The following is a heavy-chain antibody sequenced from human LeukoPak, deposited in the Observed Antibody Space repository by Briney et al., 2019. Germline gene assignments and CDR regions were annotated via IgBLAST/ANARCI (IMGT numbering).Heavy chain of an antibody. J-gene: IGHJ6*03. CDR2: IKQDGSEK. CDR3: AREGIAAAGYYMDV. Sequence: GGSLRLSCAASGFTFSSYWMSWVRQAPGKGLEWVANIKQDGSEKYYVDSVKGRFTISRDNAKNSLYLQMNSLRAEDTAVYYCAREGIAAAGYYMDVWGKGTTVTISS. V-gene: IGHV3-7*01. D-gene: IGHD6-13*01. CDR1: GFTFSSYW.